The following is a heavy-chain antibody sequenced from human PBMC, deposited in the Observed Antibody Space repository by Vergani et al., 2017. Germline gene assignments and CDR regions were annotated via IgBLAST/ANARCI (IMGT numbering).Heavy chain of an antibody. D-gene: IGHD3-10*01. CDR2: INPNSGGT. V-gene: IGHV1-2*02. J-gene: IGHJ3*02. Sequence: QVQLAQSGAEVKKPGASVKVSCKASGYTFTGYYMHWVRQAPGQGLEWMGWINPNSGGTNYAQKFQGRVTMTRDTSISTAYMELSRLRSDDTAVYYCSRGGSGPKKGITLYAFDILGQGTMVTVSS. CDR1: GYTFTGYY. CDR3: SRGGSGPKKGITLYAFDI.